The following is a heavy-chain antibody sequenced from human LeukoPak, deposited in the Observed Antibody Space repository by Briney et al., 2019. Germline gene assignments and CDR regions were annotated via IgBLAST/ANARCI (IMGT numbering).Heavy chain of an antibody. CDR3: ARDGGEGDHTAFDM. CDR2: VRDKRRNYNT. V-gene: IGHV3-72*01. D-gene: IGHD3-16*01. CDR1: GFTFSDYH. Sequence: PGGSLRLSCAASGFTFSDYHMDWVRQAPGKGLEWIGRVRDKRRNYNTEYVASVEGRFTISRDASKNSLYLQMDSLKTEDTAMYFCARDGGEGDHTAFDMWGQGTMVTVSS. J-gene: IGHJ3*02.